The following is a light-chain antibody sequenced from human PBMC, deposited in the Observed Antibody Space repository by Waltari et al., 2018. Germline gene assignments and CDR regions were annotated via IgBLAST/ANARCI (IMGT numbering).Light chain of an antibody. J-gene: IGKJ2*01. Sequence: DIQMTQSPSSLSASVGARVTITCRASQSIRSYLNWYQQKPGKAPTLRIYAASSLQGGVPSRFSGSGSGTDFTLTISSLQPEDFSTYYCQQSYRTPYTLGQGTKLEIK. CDR2: AAS. CDR3: QQSYRTPYT. CDR1: QSIRSY. V-gene: IGKV1-39*01.